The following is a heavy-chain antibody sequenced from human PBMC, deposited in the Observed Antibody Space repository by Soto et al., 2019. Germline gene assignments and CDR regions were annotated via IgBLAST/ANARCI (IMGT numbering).Heavy chain of an antibody. V-gene: IGHV3-72*01. CDR3: ARFSGSYTRGLDY. CDR2: SRNKANSYST. CDR1: GFTFSDHY. Sequence: EVQLVESGGGLVQPGGSLRLSCAASGFTFSDHYMDWVRQAPGKGLEWVGRSRNKANSYSTEYPASVKGRSIISRDESKTSLYLQMNSLKTEDTAVYYCARFSGSYTRGLDYWGQGTLVTVSS. J-gene: IGHJ4*02. D-gene: IGHD1-26*01.